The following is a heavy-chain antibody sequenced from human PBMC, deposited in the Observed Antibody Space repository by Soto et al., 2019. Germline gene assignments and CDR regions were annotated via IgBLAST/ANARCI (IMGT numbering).Heavy chain of an antibody. CDR2: ISWNSGSR. Sequence: EVQLVESGGGLVQPGRSLRRACAASGFKFDDYAMHWVRQAPGKGLEWVSGISWNSGSRGYGESVKGRFTISRDKAKNSLFLEMNSLTAEDTAFYYCAKDKKSLWFGASNYFDPWGQGTLVTVSS. D-gene: IGHD3-10*01. J-gene: IGHJ5*02. CDR1: GFKFDDYA. V-gene: IGHV3-9*01. CDR3: AKDKKSLWFGASNYFDP.